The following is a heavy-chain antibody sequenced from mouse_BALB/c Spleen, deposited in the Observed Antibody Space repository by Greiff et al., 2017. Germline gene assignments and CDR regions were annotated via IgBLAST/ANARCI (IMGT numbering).Heavy chain of an antibody. CDR1: GFTFSSFG. CDR3: TRDLGTGTSYFDY. J-gene: IGHJ2*01. CDR2: ISSGSSTI. Sequence: EVMLVESGGGLVQPGGSRKLSCAASGFTFSSFGMHWVRQAPEKGLEWVAYISSGSSTIYYADTVKGRFTISRDNPKNTLFLQMTSLKSEDTAMYYCTRDLGTGTSYFDYWGQGTTLTVSS. V-gene: IGHV5-17*02. D-gene: IGHD4-1*01.